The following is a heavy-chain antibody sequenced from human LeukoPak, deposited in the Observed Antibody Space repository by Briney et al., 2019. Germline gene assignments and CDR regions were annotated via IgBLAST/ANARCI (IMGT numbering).Heavy chain of an antibody. V-gene: IGHV4-4*09. Sequence: SETLSLTCTVSGGSISSYYWSWIRQPPGKGLEWIGYIYTSGSTYYNPSLKSRVTISVDTSKNQFSLKLSSVTAADTAVYYCAAYSSSWSDYYMDVWGKGTTVTVSS. CDR2: IYTSGST. CDR1: GGSISSYY. J-gene: IGHJ6*03. D-gene: IGHD6-13*01. CDR3: AAYSSSWSDYYMDV.